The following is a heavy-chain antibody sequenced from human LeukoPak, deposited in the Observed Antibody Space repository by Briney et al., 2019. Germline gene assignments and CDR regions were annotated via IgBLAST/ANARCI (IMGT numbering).Heavy chain of an antibody. CDR1: GGSFSGYY. V-gene: IGHV4-34*01. Sequence: SETLSLTCAVYGGSFSGYYWSWIRQPPGKGLEWIGEINHSGSTNYNPSLKSRVTISVDTSKNQFSLKLSSVTAADTAVYYCARANNWGIRYFDPDGFDYWGQGTLVTVSS. J-gene: IGHJ4*02. D-gene: IGHD3-9*01. CDR3: ARANNWGIRYFDPDGFDY. CDR2: INHSGST.